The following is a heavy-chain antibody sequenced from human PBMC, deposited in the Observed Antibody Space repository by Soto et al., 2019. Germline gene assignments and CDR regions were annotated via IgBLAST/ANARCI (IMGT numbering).Heavy chain of an antibody. CDR3: ARDVVTAVAGSVNWFDP. D-gene: IGHD6-19*01. V-gene: IGHV3-33*01. CDR2: ICYDGTKK. J-gene: IGHJ5*02. CDR1: GFSLRTYG. Sequence: GGSLSLSCTASGFSLRTYGLHWLRRAPGKGLEWVAFICYDGTKKFYANSVKGRSTISKDNSNNILYLQMSGLRAEDTAVYYCARDVVTAVAGSVNWFDPWGQGTLVTVSS.